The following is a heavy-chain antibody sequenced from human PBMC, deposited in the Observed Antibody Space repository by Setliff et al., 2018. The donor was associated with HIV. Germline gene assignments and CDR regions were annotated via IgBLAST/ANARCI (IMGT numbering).Heavy chain of an antibody. CDR1: GFSLSTSGMC. CDR2: IDWDDDK. Sequence: SGPTLVNPTPPLTLTCTFSGFSLSTSGMCVSWIRQPPGKALEWLARIDWDDDKYYSTSLKTRLTISKDTSKNQVVLTMTNMDPVDTATYYCARIRPYYYDSSGYDYWGQGTLVTVSS. J-gene: IGHJ4*02. CDR3: ARIRPYYYDSSGYDY. V-gene: IGHV2-70*11. D-gene: IGHD3-22*01.